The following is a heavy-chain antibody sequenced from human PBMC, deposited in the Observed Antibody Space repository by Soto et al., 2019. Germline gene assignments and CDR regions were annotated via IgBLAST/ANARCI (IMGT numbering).Heavy chain of an antibody. Sequence: SETLSLTCTVSGGSLSTFYWSWVRQPAGKGLEWIGRIFSSGSTSFNPSLESRVATPVVTSKNHFSLGMSSVSAADMAGYYCAREGSYRDYNFAHGIKLWSFHFWGQGALVTVSS. J-gene: IGHJ4*02. V-gene: IGHV4-4*07. D-gene: IGHD5-12*01. CDR3: AREGSYRDYNFAHGIKLWSFHF. CDR2: IFSSGST. CDR1: GGSLSTFY.